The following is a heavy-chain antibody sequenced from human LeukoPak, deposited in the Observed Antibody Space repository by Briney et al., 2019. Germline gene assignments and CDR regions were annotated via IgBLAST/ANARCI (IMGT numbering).Heavy chain of an antibody. CDR3: ARFVVAGTGDDAFDI. CDR2: INLNSGGT. J-gene: IGHJ3*02. Sequence: ASVRVSCKASGYTFTGYYMHWVRQAPGQGLEWMGWINLNSGGTNDAQKFQDRGTMTRDTSISTAYMELSRLRSDDTAVYYCARFVVAGTGDDAFDIWGQGTMVTVSS. CDR1: GYTFTGYY. D-gene: IGHD6-19*01. V-gene: IGHV1-2*02.